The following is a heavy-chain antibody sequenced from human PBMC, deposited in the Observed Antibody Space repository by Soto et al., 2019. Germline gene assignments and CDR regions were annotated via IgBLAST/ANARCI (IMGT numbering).Heavy chain of an antibody. CDR2: ISGSGGST. J-gene: IGHJ4*02. CDR3: AKRGFYYYDSSGYYFDY. D-gene: IGHD3-22*01. CDR1: GFTFSSYA. Sequence: EVQLLESGGGLVQPGGSLRLSCAASGFTFSSYAMSWVRQAPGKGLEWVSAISGSGGSTYYADSVKGRFTISRDNSKNTLYLQMNSLRAEDTAVYYCAKRGFYYYDSSGYYFDYCGQGTLVTVSS. V-gene: IGHV3-23*01.